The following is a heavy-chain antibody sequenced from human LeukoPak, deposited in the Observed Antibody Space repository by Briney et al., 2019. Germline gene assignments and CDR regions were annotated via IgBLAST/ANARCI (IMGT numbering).Heavy chain of an antibody. J-gene: IGHJ5*02. Sequence: SETLSLTCTVAGVSINSDNYYWTWIRQHPGTGLEWIGFIFYTGSTSYNRSLKSRVATSTDTSTNQFSLRLTSVTAADTAVYYCAGGKGQQTPDWFDPWGQGTQVTVSS. V-gene: IGHV4-31*03. CDR2: IFYTGST. D-gene: IGHD3-16*01. CDR1: GVSINSDNYY. CDR3: AGGKGQQTPDWFDP.